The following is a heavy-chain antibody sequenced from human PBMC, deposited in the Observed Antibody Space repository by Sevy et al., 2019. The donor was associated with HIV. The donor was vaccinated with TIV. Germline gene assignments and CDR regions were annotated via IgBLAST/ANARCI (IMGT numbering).Heavy chain of an antibody. CDR1: GFTFSSYA. CDR2: ISYDGSNK. J-gene: IGHJ4*02. D-gene: IGHD3-3*01. V-gene: IGHV3-30-3*01. CDR3: ARDEAYYDFWSGYGSAGSLDY. Sequence: GGSLRLSCAASGFTFSSYAMHWVRQAPGKGLEWVAVISYDGSNKYYADSVKGRFTISRDNSKNTLYLQMNSLRAEDTAVYYCARDEAYYDFWSGYGSAGSLDYWGQRTLVTVSS.